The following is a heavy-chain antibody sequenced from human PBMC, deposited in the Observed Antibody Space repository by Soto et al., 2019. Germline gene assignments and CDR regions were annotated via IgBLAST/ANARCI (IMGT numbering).Heavy chain of an antibody. Sequence: SETLSLTCTVSGASISRYYWSWIRQSPGKGLEWIGYLYNTGSTIYNPSLKSRVTISVDTSKNQFSLNLNSVTAADTAVYYCARPGRDWGSLEYWGQGTRVTVSS. D-gene: IGHD7-27*01. V-gene: IGHV4-59*08. J-gene: IGHJ4*02. CDR2: LYNTGST. CDR3: ARPGRDWGSLEY. CDR1: GASISRYY.